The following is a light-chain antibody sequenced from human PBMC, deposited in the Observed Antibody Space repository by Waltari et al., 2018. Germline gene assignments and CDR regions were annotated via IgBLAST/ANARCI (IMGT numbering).Light chain of an antibody. J-gene: IGKJ2*01. CDR3: QHYGGALPMYT. CDR2: GAS. CDR1: QSVSSNS. V-gene: IGKV3-20*01. Sequence: DIVLTQSRGTLSLSPGGRATLSCRATQSVSSNSLAWYQQTPGQDPRLLIHGASTRVTGVPGRLTGSGCGTDFTLTNRRLEPDDSAVYYCQHYGGALPMYTFGQWTKLEI.